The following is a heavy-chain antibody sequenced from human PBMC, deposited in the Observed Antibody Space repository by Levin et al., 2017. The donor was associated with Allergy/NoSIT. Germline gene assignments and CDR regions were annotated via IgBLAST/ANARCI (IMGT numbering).Heavy chain of an antibody. CDR2: IYYSGST. D-gene: IGHD2-21*01. CDR3: ARVSARIRDAFDI. V-gene: IGHV4-59*01. J-gene: IGHJ3*02. Sequence: SETLSLTCTVSGGSISSYYWSWIRQPPGKGLEWIGYIYYSGSTNYNPSLKSRVTISVDTSKNQFSLKLSSVTAADTAVYYCARVSARIRDAFDIWGQGTMVTVSS. CDR1: GGSISSYY.